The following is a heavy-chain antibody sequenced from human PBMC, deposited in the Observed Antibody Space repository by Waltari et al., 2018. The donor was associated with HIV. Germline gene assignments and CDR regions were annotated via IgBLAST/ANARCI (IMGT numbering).Heavy chain of an antibody. CDR1: GGTFSSYA. J-gene: IGHJ5*02. CDR2: IIPIFGTA. Sequence: QVQLVQSGAEVKKPGSSVKVSCKASGGTFSSYAISWVRQAPGQGLEWMGGIIPIFGTANYAQKVQGGVTITADESTSTAYMELSSLRSEDTAVYYCARSDQRDSGSPPNWFDPWGQGTLVTVSS. CDR3: ARSDQRDSGSPPNWFDP. V-gene: IGHV1-69*01. D-gene: IGHD1-26*01.